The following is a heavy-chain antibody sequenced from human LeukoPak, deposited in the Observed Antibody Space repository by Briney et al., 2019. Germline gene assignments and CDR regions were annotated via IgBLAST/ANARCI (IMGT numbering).Heavy chain of an antibody. V-gene: IGHV5-51*01. Sequence: GESLKISCEGSGYSFTSYWIGWVRQMPGKGLEWMGIIYPGDSDTRYSPSFQGQVTISADKSISTAYLQWSSLKASDTAMYYCARAPWDILTGYSPLHFDYWGQGTLVTVSS. CDR2: IYPGDSDT. J-gene: IGHJ4*02. D-gene: IGHD3-9*01. CDR1: GYSFTSYW. CDR3: ARAPWDILTGYSPLHFDY.